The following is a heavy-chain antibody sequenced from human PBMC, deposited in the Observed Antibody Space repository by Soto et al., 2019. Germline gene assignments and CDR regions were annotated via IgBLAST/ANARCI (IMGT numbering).Heavy chain of an antibody. Sequence: QVQLVESGGGVVQPGRSLRLSCAASGFTFNRFGMHWVRQAPGKGLEWVAVISYDGNNKFYADSVKGRFTISRDNFQNTLYLQMNSLRPEDTAMYYCAKAVDISVRGVPPSDYWGQGTLVTVSS. CDR2: ISYDGNNK. J-gene: IGHJ4*02. D-gene: IGHD3-10*02. CDR3: AKAVDISVRGVPPSDY. CDR1: GFTFNRFG. V-gene: IGHV3-30*18.